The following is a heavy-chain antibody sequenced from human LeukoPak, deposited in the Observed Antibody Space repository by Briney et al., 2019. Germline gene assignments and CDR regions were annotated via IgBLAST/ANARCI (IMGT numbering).Heavy chain of an antibody. Sequence: GESLKISCKASGYRFTSYWIGWVRQMPGKGLEWMGIIYPGDSDTRYSPSFQGQVTISADKSISTAFLQWSSLKASDTAMYYCARRKVTAAAGPIDYWGQGTLVTVSS. D-gene: IGHD6-13*01. V-gene: IGHV5-51*01. CDR1: GYRFTSYW. CDR2: IYPGDSDT. CDR3: ARRKVTAAAGPIDY. J-gene: IGHJ4*02.